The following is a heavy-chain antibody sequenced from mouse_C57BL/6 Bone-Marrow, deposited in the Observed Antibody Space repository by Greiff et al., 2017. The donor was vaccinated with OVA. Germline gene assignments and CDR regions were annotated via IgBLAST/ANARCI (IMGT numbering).Heavy chain of an antibody. J-gene: IGHJ3*01. CDR1: GYTFTSYW. CDR3: AREDDGYTLAY. Sequence: QVQLQQPGAELVRPGSSVKLSCKASGYTFTSYWMHWVKQRPIQGLEWIGNIDPSDSETHYNQKFKDKATLTVDKSSNTAYMQLSSLTSEDSAVYYCAREDDGYTLAYWGQGTLVTVSA. CDR2: IDPSDSET. V-gene: IGHV1-52*01. D-gene: IGHD2-3*01.